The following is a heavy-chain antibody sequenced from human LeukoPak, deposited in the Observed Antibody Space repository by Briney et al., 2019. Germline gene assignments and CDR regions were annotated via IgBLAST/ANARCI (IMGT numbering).Heavy chain of an antibody. D-gene: IGHD4-17*01. Sequence: GASVKVSCKASGYTFTGYYLHWVRQMPGKGLEWMGIIYPGDSDTRYSPSFQGQVTISADKSISTAYLQWSSLKASDTAMYYCARHRGYGDYGDYWGQGTLVTVSS. CDR2: IYPGDSDT. CDR3: ARHRGYGDYGDY. V-gene: IGHV5-51*01. J-gene: IGHJ4*02. CDR1: GYTFTGYY.